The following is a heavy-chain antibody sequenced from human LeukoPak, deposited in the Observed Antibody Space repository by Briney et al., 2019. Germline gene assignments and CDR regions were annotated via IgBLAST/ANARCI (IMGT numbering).Heavy chain of an antibody. CDR1: GYTFTSYA. CDR2: INAGNGNT. D-gene: IGHD6-13*01. J-gene: IGHJ5*02. Sequence: GASVKVSCKASGYTFTSYAMHWVRQAPGQRLEWMGWINAGNGNTKYSQKFQGRVTITSDTSASTAYMELSSLRSEDTAVYYCARDGGYSSSWYGLNWFDPWGQGTLVTVSS. V-gene: IGHV1-3*01. CDR3: ARDGGYSSSWYGLNWFDP.